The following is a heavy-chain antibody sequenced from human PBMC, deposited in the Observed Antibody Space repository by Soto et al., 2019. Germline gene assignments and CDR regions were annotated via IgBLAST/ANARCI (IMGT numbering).Heavy chain of an antibody. CDR1: GYSISSGYY. CDR2: IYHSGST. V-gene: IGHV4-38-2*02. J-gene: IGHJ3*02. Sequence: PSETLSLTCAVSGYSISSGYYWGWIRQPPGKGLGWIGSIYHSGSTYYNPSLKSRVTISVDTSKNQFSLKLSSVTAADTAVYYCARDWEGRGAFDIWGRGTMVTVSS. CDR3: ARDWEGRGAFDI. D-gene: IGHD1-26*01.